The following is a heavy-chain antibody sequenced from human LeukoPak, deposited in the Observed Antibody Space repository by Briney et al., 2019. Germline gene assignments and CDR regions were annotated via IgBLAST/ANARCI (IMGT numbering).Heavy chain of an antibody. CDR1: GFTFSSYS. CDR3: AGDKTTSGYYEFDY. J-gene: IGHJ4*02. D-gene: IGHD3-22*01. V-gene: IGHV3-48*01. Sequence: GGSLRLSCAASGFTFSSYSMNWVRQAPGKGLEWVSYISSSSSTIYYADSVKGRFTISRDNSKNTLYLQMNSLRAEDTAVYYCAGDKTTSGYYEFDYWGQGTLVTVSS. CDR2: ISSSSSTI.